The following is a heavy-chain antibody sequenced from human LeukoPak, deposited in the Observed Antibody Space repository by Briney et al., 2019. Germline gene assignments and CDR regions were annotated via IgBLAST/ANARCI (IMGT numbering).Heavy chain of an antibody. Sequence: SETLSLTCSVSGGSITSFYWHWIRQPPGRGLEWIGHIYYSGSTNYNPSLKSRVLISVDTSKAQFSLKLSSVTAADTAVYYCARDTLYGDYGLDYWGQGTLVTVSS. CDR3: ARDTLYGDYGLDY. CDR2: IYYSGST. V-gene: IGHV4-59*12. D-gene: IGHD4-17*01. J-gene: IGHJ4*02. CDR1: GGSITSFY.